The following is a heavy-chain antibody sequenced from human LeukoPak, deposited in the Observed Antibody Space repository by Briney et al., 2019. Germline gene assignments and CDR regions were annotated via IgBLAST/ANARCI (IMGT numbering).Heavy chain of an antibody. CDR3: AKVEGGYRYGQD. V-gene: IGHV3-23*01. J-gene: IGHJ4*02. CDR2: VSTGGGST. D-gene: IGHD5-18*01. Sequence: GGSLRPSCAASGFTFSSYAITWVRQAPGKGLEWVSTVSTGGGSTYYADSVKGRFTISRDNSKNTLYLQMNSLRVEDTAVYYCAKVEGGYRYGQDWGQGTLVTVSS. CDR1: GFTFSSYA.